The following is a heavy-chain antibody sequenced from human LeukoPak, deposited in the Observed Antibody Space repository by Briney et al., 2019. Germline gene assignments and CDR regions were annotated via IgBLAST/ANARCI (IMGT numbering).Heavy chain of an antibody. V-gene: IGHV3-48*01. CDR1: GFTFNTYT. CDR3: ARTRGIAVADVDP. CDR2: ISSSSTTI. Sequence: GGSLRLSCVASGFTFNTYTMIWVRQAPGKGLEWISYISSSSTTIYYADSVKGRFTVSRDNAKNSLYLQMNSLRAEDTAVYYCARTRGIAVADVDPWGQGTLVTVSS. D-gene: IGHD6-19*01. J-gene: IGHJ5*02.